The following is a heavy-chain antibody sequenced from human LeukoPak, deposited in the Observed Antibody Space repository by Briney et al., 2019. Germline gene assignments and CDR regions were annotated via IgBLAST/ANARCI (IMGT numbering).Heavy chain of an antibody. CDR2: INSNSGGT. CDR3: ARLLGGQVAPHFDY. D-gene: IGHD2-15*01. V-gene: IGHV1-2*02. Sequence: VSVKVSCKASGYTFTAYYIYWVRQAPGQGLEWVGWINSNSGGTNYAQKFQGRVTMTRDTSISTAYMELSRLRSDDTAVYYCARLLGGQVAPHFDYWGQGTLVTVSS. CDR1: GYTFTAYY. J-gene: IGHJ4*02.